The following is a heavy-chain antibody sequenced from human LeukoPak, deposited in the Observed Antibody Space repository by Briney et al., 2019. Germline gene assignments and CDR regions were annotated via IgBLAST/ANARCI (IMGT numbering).Heavy chain of an antibody. D-gene: IGHD1-26*01. CDR1: GGSFSGYY. J-gene: IGHJ4*02. CDR3: ARMRGSWGGDY. Sequence: SETLSLTCAVYGGSFSGYYWSWIRQPPGKGLEWIGEINHSGSTNYNPSLKSRVTISGDTSKNQFSLRLSSVTAADTAVYYCARMRGSWGGDYWGQGTLVTVSS. CDR2: INHSGST. V-gene: IGHV4-34*01.